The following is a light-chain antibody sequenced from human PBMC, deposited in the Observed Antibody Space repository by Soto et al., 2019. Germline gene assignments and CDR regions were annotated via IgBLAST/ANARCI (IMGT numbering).Light chain of an antibody. CDR2: DVS. CDR3: SSYTSSSTLEVV. V-gene: IGLV2-14*01. CDR1: SSDVGGYNY. Sequence: QSALTQPASVSGSPGQSITISCTGTSSDVGGYNYVSWYQQHPGKAPKLMIYDVSNRPSGVSNRFSGSKSGNTASRTISGLQAEDEADYDCSSYTSSSTLEVVFGGGTKLTVL. J-gene: IGLJ2*01.